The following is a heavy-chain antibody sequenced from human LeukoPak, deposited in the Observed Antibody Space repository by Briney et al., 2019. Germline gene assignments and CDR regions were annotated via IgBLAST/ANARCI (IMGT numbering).Heavy chain of an antibody. D-gene: IGHD6-19*01. V-gene: IGHV3-74*01. J-gene: IGHJ4*02. CDR3: ATTVAGYPDDYFDY. Sequence: GGSLRLSCTASGFRFSDFWMHWVRQAPGKGLEWVSRIRGDWHDTTYADSVKGRFTISRDNDKNSLYLQMNSLRAEDTAVYYCATTVAGYPDDYFDYWGQGTLVTVSS. CDR2: IRGDWHDT. CDR1: GFRFSDFW.